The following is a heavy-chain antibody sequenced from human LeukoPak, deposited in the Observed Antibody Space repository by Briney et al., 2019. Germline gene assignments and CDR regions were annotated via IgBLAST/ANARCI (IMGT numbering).Heavy chain of an antibody. J-gene: IGHJ4*02. Sequence: SETLSLTCTVSGDSSRSYYWSWIRQPPGKGLEWIGYIFYSGNTSYNPSLKSRVTISVDTSKNHFSLKLSSVTAADTAVYYCARGGRYYDSSGFPRGFDYWGQGTLVTVSS. V-gene: IGHV4-59*01. D-gene: IGHD3-22*01. CDR1: GDSSRSYY. CDR2: IFYSGNT. CDR3: ARGGRYYDSSGFPRGFDY.